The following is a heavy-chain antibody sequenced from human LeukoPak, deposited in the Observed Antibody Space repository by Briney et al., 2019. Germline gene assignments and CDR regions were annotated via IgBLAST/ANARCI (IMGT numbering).Heavy chain of an antibody. V-gene: IGHV1-8*01. J-gene: IGHJ4*02. D-gene: IGHD4-17*01. CDR1: GYTFTSYD. CDR3: ARAVRGVTTGPALYYFDY. CDR2: MNPNSGNT. Sequence: GASVTVSCKASGYTFTSYDINWVRQATGQGLEWMGWMNPNSGNTGYAQKFQGRVTMTRNTSISTAYMELSSLRSEDTAVYYCARAVRGVTTGPALYYFDYWGQGTLVTVSS.